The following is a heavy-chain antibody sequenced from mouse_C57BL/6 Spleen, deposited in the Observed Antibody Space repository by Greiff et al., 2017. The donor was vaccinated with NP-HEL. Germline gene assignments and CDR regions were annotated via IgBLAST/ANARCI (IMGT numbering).Heavy chain of an antibody. Sequence: EVQVVESGGDLVKPGGSLKLSCAASGFTFSSYGMSWVRQTPDKRLEWVATISSGGSYTYYPDSVKGRFTISRDNAKNTLYLQMSSLKSEDTAMYYCARLTLYFDYWGKGTTLTVSS. V-gene: IGHV5-6*01. J-gene: IGHJ2*01. CDR2: ISSGGSYT. CDR1: GFTFSSYG. CDR3: ARLTLYFDY.